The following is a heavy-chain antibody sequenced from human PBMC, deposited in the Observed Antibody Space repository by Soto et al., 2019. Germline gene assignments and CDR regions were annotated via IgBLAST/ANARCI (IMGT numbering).Heavy chain of an antibody. Sequence: QLQLQESGPGLVKPSETLSLTCTVSGGSISSSSYYWGWIRQPPGKGLEWIGSIYYSGSTYYNPSLKSRVTISVDTSKNQFSLKLSSVTAADTAVYYCARLGDKYYYDSSGYSLYFQHWGQGTLVTVSS. CDR1: GGSISSSSYY. CDR3: ARLGDKYYYDSSGYSLYFQH. CDR2: IYYSGST. J-gene: IGHJ1*01. D-gene: IGHD3-22*01. V-gene: IGHV4-39*01.